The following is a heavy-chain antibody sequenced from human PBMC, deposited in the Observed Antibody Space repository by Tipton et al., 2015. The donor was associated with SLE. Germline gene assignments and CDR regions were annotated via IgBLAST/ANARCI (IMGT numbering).Heavy chain of an antibody. CDR2: IYYSGST. Sequence: LRLSCTVSGGSISSYFWSWIRQPPGKGLEWIGYIYYSGSTNYNPSPKSRVTISVDTSKNQFSLKLSSVTAADTAVYYCARGGRIAIFGVATDGAFDIWGQGTMVTVSS. CDR1: GGSISSYF. CDR3: ARGGRIAIFGVATDGAFDI. V-gene: IGHV4-59*01. D-gene: IGHD3-3*01. J-gene: IGHJ3*02.